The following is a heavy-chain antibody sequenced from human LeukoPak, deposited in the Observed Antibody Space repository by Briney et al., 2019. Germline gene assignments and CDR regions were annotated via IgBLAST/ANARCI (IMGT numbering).Heavy chain of an antibody. CDR2: IKEDGSEK. Sequence: PGGSLRLSCAASGFTFCSSWMTWVRQAPGKGLEWVANIKEDGSEKYYVDSVKGRFTISRDISTDTLWLQMDSLRTEDTAVYYCAKGPLRGTAAAIDYWGQGTLVTVSS. V-gene: IGHV3-7*01. J-gene: IGHJ4*02. CDR3: AKGPLRGTAAAIDY. D-gene: IGHD2-2*01. CDR1: GFTFCSSW.